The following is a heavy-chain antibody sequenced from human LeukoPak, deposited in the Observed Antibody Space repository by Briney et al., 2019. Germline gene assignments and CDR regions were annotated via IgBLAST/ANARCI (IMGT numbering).Heavy chain of an antibody. Sequence: PSETLSLTCTVSGGSISSYYWSWIRQPAGKGLQWIGRIYSSGSANYNPSLKSRVIMSVDTSKNQFSLRLNSMTAADTAVYYCARDLGFWSGPDYWGHGTLVTVSS. V-gene: IGHV4-4*07. CDR2: IYSSGSA. J-gene: IGHJ4*01. D-gene: IGHD3-3*01. CDR1: GGSISSYY. CDR3: ARDLGFWSGPDY.